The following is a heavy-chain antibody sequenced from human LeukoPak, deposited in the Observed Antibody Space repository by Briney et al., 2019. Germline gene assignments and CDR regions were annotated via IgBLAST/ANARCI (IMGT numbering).Heavy chain of an antibody. CDR1: GFTFDDYA. V-gene: IGHV3-43*02. J-gene: IGHJ4*02. D-gene: IGHD2-2*01. CDR3: AKDISRNFVVVPAADY. Sequence: PGGSLRLSCAASGFTFDDYAMHWVRQPPGKSLERVSLISGGGGSTYYADSVKGRFTVSRDNSKNSLYLQMNSLRTEDTALYYCAKDISRNFVVVPAADYWGQGTLVTVSS. CDR2: ISGGGGST.